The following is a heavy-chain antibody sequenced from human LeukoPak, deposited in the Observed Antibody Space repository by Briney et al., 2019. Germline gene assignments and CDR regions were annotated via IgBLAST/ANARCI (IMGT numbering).Heavy chain of an antibody. V-gene: IGHV4-34*01. J-gene: IGHJ5*02. Sequence: KPSETLSLTCAVYGGSFSGYYWSWIRQPPGKGLEWIGEINHSGSTNYNPSLKSRVTISVDTSKNQFSLKLSSVTAADTAVYYCARGPSIVVVPAAIRSWFDPWGQGTLVTVSS. CDR2: INHSGST. D-gene: IGHD2-2*01. CDR3: ARGPSIVVVPAAIRSWFDP. CDR1: GGSFSGYY.